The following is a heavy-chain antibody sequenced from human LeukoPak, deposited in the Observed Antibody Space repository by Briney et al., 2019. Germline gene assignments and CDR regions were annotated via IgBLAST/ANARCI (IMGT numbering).Heavy chain of an antibody. J-gene: IGHJ5*02. CDR1: GGTFSSYA. CDR3: ARVSYYDSTYGP. Sequence: GASVRVSCKASGGTFSSYAISWVRQAPGQGLEWMGGIIPIFGTANYAQKFQGRVTITADKSTSTAYMELSSLRSEDTAVYYCARVSYYDSTYGPWGQGTLVTVPS. CDR2: IIPIFGTA. V-gene: IGHV1-69*06. D-gene: IGHD3-22*01.